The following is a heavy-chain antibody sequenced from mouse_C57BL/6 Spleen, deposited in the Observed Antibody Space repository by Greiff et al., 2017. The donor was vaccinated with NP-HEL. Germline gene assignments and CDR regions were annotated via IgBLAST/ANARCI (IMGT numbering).Heavy chain of an antibody. J-gene: IGHJ2*01. D-gene: IGHD4-1*01. V-gene: IGHV1-69*01. Sequence: QVQLQQPGAELVMPGASVKLSCKASGYTFTSYWMHWVKRRPGQGLEWIGEIDPSDSYTNYNQKFKGKSTLTVDKSSSTAYMQLSSLTSEDSAVYYCALGYFDYWGQGTTLTVSS. CDR2: IDPSDSYT. CDR3: ALGYFDY. CDR1: GYTFTSYW.